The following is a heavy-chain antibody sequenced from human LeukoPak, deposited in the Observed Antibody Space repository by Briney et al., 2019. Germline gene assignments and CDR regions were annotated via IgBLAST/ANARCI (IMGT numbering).Heavy chain of an antibody. CDR1: GYTFTSYG. CDR2: ISAYNGNT. V-gene: IGHV1-18*01. CDR3: ARWRSYYYDSSGYCFDY. D-gene: IGHD3-22*01. Sequence: ASVKVSCKASGYTFTSYGISWVRQAPGQGVEWMGWISAYNGNTNYAQKLQGRVTMTTDTSTSTAYMELRSLRSDDTAVYYCARWRSYYYDSSGYCFDYWGQGTLVTVSS. J-gene: IGHJ4*02.